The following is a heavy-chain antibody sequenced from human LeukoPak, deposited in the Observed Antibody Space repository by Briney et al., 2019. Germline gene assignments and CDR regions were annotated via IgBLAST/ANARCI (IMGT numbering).Heavy chain of an antibody. CDR1: GFTFSSYW. Sequence: GGSLRLSCAASGFTFSSYWMSWVRQAPGKGLEWVANIKQDGSEKYYVDSVKGRFTISRDNAKNSLYLQMNSLRAEDTAVYYCAKDKKQQLVRVLDYWGQGTLVTVSS. J-gene: IGHJ4*02. CDR3: AKDKKQQLVRVLDY. D-gene: IGHD6-13*01. V-gene: IGHV3-7*01. CDR2: IKQDGSEK.